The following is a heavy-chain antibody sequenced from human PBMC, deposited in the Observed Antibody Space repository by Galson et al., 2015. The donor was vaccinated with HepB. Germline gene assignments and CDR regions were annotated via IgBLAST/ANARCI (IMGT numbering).Heavy chain of an antibody. J-gene: IGHJ5*02. Sequence: SESLSLTCAVYGGSFSGSYWSWISQHPGNGLEWLGEIILSGSTNYNPSLKSRVPISVDTSKNQFSLKLTSVTAADTAVYYCAREIVGATTFNWFDPWGQGTLVTVSS. CDR2: IILSGST. D-gene: IGHD1-26*01. CDR1: GGSFSGSY. V-gene: IGHV4-34*12. CDR3: AREIVGATTFNWFDP.